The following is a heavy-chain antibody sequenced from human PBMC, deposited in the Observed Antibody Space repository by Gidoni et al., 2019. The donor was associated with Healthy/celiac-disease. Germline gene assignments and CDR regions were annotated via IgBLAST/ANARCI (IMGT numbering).Heavy chain of an antibody. D-gene: IGHD5-18*01. CDR3: ARLGGYSYAFDY. Sequence: EVQLVESGGGLVKPGGSLRLSCAASGFTFSSYSMNWVRQAPGKGLEWVSSISSSSSYIYYADSVKGRFTISRDNAKNSPYLQMNSLRAEDTAVYYCARLGGYSYAFDYWGQGTLVTVSS. J-gene: IGHJ4*02. CDR1: GFTFSSYS. CDR2: ISSSSSYI. V-gene: IGHV3-21*01.